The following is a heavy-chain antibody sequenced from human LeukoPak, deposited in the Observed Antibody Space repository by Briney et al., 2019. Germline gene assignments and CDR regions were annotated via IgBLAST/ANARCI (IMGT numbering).Heavy chain of an antibody. D-gene: IGHD6-13*01. CDR1: GGSISSYY. J-gene: IGHJ5*02. Sequence: SETLSLTCTVSGGSISSYYWSWIRQPPGPGLEWIGYIYYSGSTNYNPSLKSRVTISVDTSKNQFSLKLSSVTAADTAVYYCARRGSSSWTRAFWFDPWGQGTLVTVSS. CDR3: ARRGSSSWTRAFWFDP. CDR2: IYYSGST. V-gene: IGHV4-59*08.